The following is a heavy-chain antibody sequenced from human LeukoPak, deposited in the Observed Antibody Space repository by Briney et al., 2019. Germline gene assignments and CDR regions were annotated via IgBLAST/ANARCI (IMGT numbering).Heavy chain of an antibody. V-gene: IGHV3-30*04. CDR1: GFTFSSYA. CDR3: AKSARGECGGLIAPFDH. D-gene: IGHD3-16*02. Sequence: GGSLRLSCAASGFTFSSYAMHWVRQAPGKGLEWVAVISYDGSNKYYADSVKGRFTVSRDNSKNTLYLQMNSLRAEDTAVYYCAKSARGECGGLIAPFDHWGQGTLVTVPS. CDR2: ISYDGSNK. J-gene: IGHJ4*02.